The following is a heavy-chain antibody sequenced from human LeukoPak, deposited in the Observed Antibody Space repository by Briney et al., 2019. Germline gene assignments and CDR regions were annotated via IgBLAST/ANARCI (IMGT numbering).Heavy chain of an antibody. J-gene: IGHJ4*02. CDR3: ARDRGRYYDSRGFYWGYYFDS. D-gene: IGHD3-22*01. CDR2: ISGSGDST. Sequence: PGGSLRLSCAASGFTFSTYAVNWVRQAPGKGLEWVSPISGSGDSTYYADSVKGRFTISRDNSKDTLYLQKSSVRVDDTAVYYCARDRGRYYDSRGFYWGYYFDSWGQGSLVTVST. CDR1: GFTFSTYA. V-gene: IGHV3-23*01.